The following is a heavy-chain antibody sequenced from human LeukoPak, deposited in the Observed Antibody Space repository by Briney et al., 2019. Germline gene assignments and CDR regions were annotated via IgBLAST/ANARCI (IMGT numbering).Heavy chain of an antibody. D-gene: IGHD2-2*01. CDR2: IKCDGCEK. CDR1: GFTFSNSW. J-gene: IGHJ3*02. CDR3: VRGVGSSTSCYVRAFDI. V-gene: IGHV3-52*01. Sequence: GGSLRLSCAASGFTFSNSWMHWVCQAPEKGLERVADIKCDGCEKCYVDSVKGRLTISRDNAKNSLYLQVNSLRAEDMTVYYCVRGVGSSTSCYVRAFDIWGQGTMVTVSS.